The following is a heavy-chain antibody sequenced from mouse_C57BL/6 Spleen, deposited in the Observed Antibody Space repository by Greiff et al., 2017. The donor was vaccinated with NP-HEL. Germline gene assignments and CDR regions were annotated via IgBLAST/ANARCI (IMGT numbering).Heavy chain of an antibody. CDR2: INPYNGGT. Sequence: VQLQQSGPVLVKPGASVKMSCKASGYTFTDYYMNWVKQSHGKSLEWIGVINPYNGGTSYNQKFKGKATLTVDKSSSTAYMELNSLTSEDSAVYYCARNYDYDVGSLDYWGQGTTLTVSS. CDR3: ARNYDYDVGSLDY. J-gene: IGHJ2*01. CDR1: GYTFTDYY. V-gene: IGHV1-19*01. D-gene: IGHD2-4*01.